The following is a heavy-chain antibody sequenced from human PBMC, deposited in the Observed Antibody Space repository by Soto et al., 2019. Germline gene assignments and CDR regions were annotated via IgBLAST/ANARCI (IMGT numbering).Heavy chain of an antibody. Sequence: CRISGHTLSELSMYWVRQAPGKGLEWMGGLDPEDGEAVYAPKFQGRVTMTEDTSRDTAYMELSSLRSEDTAVYYCATPRTSYETSGLAFWGKGTLVTVSS. D-gene: IGHD3-22*01. CDR3: ATPRTSYETSGLAF. J-gene: IGHJ4*02. CDR2: LDPEDGEA. V-gene: IGHV1-24*01. CDR1: GHTLSELS.